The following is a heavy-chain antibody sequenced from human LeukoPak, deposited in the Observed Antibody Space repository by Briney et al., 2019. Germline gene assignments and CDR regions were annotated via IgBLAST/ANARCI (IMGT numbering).Heavy chain of an antibody. V-gene: IGHV4-59*01. CDR1: GGSISSSY. Sequence: PSETLSLTCTVSGGSISSSYWSWIRQPPGKGLEWIGYISNSGSTNYNPSLKSRLTISVDMSKNQISLDLTSVTAVDTAVYYCARAQYDGFSSGYSGGYYYMDVWGKGTTVSVSS. J-gene: IGHJ6*03. D-gene: IGHD3-3*01. CDR2: ISNSGST. CDR3: ARAQYDGFSSGYSGGYYYMDV.